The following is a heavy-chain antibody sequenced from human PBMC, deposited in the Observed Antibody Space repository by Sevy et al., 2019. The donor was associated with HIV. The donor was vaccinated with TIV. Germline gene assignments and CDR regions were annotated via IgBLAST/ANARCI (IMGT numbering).Heavy chain of an antibody. Sequence: GGSLRLSCAASGFTFSIYAMHWVRQAPGKGLEWVAVISYDGSNKYYADSVKGRFTISKDNSKNTPYLQMNSLRAEDTAVYYCARDGTYYDSGGYSFDYWGQGTLVTVSS. CDR2: ISYDGSNK. V-gene: IGHV3-30-3*01. CDR3: ARDGTYYDSGGYSFDY. CDR1: GFTFSIYA. J-gene: IGHJ4*02. D-gene: IGHD3-22*01.